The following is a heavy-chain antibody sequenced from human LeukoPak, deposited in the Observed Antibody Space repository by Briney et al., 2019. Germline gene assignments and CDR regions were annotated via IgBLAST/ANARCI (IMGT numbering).Heavy chain of an antibody. V-gene: IGHV3-23*01. CDR2: ISGSGGST. D-gene: IGHD6-6*01. CDR1: GFTFSSYA. CDR3: AKSGSSLWRSGDY. Sequence: PGGSLRLSCAASGFTFSSYAMSWVRQAPGKGLDWVSAISGSGGSTYYADSVKGRFTISRDNSKNTLYLQMNSLRAEDTAVYYCAKSGSSLWRSGDYWGQGTLVTVSS. J-gene: IGHJ4*02.